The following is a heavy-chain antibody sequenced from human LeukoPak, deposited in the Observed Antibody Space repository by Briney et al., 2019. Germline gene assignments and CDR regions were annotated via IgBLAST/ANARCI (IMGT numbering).Heavy chain of an antibody. V-gene: IGHV3-33*01. CDR3: ARRGARDVGELSLSPLIDY. Sequence: GGSLRLSCTTSGFTFSNYGMHWVRQAPGKGLEWVALIWYDGSNEYYADPVKGRFTISRDKSKNTLYLQMHSLRAEDTAVYYCARRGARDVGELSLSPLIDYWGQGTLVTVSS. CDR2: IWYDGSNE. CDR1: GFTFSNYG. D-gene: IGHD3-16*02. J-gene: IGHJ4*02.